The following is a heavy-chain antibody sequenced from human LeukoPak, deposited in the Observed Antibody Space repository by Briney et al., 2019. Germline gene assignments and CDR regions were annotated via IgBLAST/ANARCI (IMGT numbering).Heavy chain of an antibody. J-gene: IGHJ4*02. CDR2: INHSGST. V-gene: IGHV4-34*01. Sequence: PSETLSLTCAVYGESFSGYYWSWIRQPPGKGLEWIGEINHSGSTNNNPSLKSRVTMSVDTSKNQFSLNLTSVTAADTAMYYCARRRYAYGDYVYWGQGTLVTVSS. CDR3: ARRRYAYGDYVY. CDR1: GESFSGYY. D-gene: IGHD4-17*01.